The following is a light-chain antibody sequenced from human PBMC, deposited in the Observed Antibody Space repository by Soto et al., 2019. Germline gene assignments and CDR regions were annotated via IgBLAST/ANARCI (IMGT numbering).Light chain of an antibody. J-gene: IGKJ1*01. CDR1: QSITTF. CDR3: QQAYGAPPT. Sequence: DIQVTQSPSSLSASVGDRGTITCRASQSITTFLNWYQQKPGNAPKLLIYAASSLQTGVPSRFSGSGSGTDFTLTISSLQREDFATYYCQQAYGAPPTFGQGTKVEIK. CDR2: AAS. V-gene: IGKV1-39*01.